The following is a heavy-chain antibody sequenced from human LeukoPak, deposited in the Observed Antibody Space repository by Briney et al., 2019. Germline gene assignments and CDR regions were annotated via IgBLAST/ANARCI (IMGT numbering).Heavy chain of an antibody. CDR1: GGSISSYY. CDR2: IYYNAGT. CDR3: ASSIGELYGMNV. Sequence: PSETLSLTCTVSGGSISSYYWSWIRQPPWKGLAGIGYIYYNAGTTYNPSLQSRVTISVDTSKNQFSLRLSSVTAADTAVYYCASSIGELYGMNVWGQGTTVTASS. V-gene: IGHV4-59*01. J-gene: IGHJ6*02. D-gene: IGHD3-10*01.